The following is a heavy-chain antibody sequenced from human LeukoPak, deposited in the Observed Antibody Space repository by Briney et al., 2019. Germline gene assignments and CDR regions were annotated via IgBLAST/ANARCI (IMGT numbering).Heavy chain of an antibody. Sequence: SDTLSLTCAVSGYSISSSNWWGWIRQPPGKGLEWIGYIYYSGSIYYNPSLKSRVTMSVDTSKNQFSLKLSSVTAVDTAVYYCARGRYYDFWSGFHREYYFDYWGQGTLVTVSS. J-gene: IGHJ4*02. CDR3: ARGRYYDFWSGFHREYYFDY. CDR2: IYYSGSI. V-gene: IGHV4-28*05. CDR1: GYSISSSNW. D-gene: IGHD3-3*01.